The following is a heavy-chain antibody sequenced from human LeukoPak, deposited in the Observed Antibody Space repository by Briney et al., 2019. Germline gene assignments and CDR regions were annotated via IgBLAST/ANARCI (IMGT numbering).Heavy chain of an antibody. CDR2: ISYDGINK. CDR3: ANLYGDSGLDY. J-gene: IGHJ4*02. CDR1: GFTFSSYA. V-gene: IGHV3-30*18. D-gene: IGHD4-17*01. Sequence: GGSLRLSCAASGFTFSSYAMSWVRRPPGKGLEWVAVISYDGINKYHADSVKGRFTISRDNSKNTLYLQMNSLRAEDTALYYCANLYGDSGLDYWGQGTLVTVSS.